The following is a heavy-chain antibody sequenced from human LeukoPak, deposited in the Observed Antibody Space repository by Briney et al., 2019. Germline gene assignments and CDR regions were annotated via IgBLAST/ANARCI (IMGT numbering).Heavy chain of an antibody. CDR1: GYILTELS. D-gene: IGHD3-22*01. CDR3: ATWGVVVIAFDY. V-gene: IGHV1-24*01. CDR2: FDPEDGET. Sequence: ASVKVSCKVSGYILTELSMHWVRQAPGKGLEWMGGFDPEDGETIYAQKFQGRATMTEDTSTDTAYMELSSLRSEDTAVYYCATWGVVVIAFDYWGQGTLVTVSS. J-gene: IGHJ4*02.